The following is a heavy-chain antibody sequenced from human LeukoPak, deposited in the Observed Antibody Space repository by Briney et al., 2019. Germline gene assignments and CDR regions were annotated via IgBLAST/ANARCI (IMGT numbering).Heavy chain of an antibody. V-gene: IGHV1-69*01. J-gene: IGHJ4*02. D-gene: IGHD3-22*01. Sequence: SVKVSCKASGGTSSSYAISWVRQAPGQGLEWMGGIIPIFGTANYAQKFQGRVTITADESTSTAYMELSSLRSEDTAVYYCARDPPSSYYDSSGYLDYWGQGTLVTVSS. CDR1: GGTSSSYA. CDR2: IIPIFGTA. CDR3: ARDPPSSYYDSSGYLDY.